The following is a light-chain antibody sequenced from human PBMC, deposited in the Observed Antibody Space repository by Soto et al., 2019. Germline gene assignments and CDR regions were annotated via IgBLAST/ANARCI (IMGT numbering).Light chain of an antibody. CDR3: ATWDDTLNGL. J-gene: IGLJ2*01. Sequence: QSVLTQPPSASGTPGQRVTISCSGSNSNIGSNTVNWYQQFPGAAPKLLVYNNNQRPSGVPDRFSGSKSGTSASLAISDLQSEDEADYYCATWDDTLNGLFGGGTKLTVL. CDR1: NSNIGSNT. V-gene: IGLV1-44*01. CDR2: NNN.